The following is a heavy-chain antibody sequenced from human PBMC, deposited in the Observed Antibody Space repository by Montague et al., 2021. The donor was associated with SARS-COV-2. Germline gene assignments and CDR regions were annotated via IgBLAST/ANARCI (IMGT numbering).Heavy chain of an antibody. J-gene: IGHJ6*02. CDR2: IDWDDDK. D-gene: IGHD3-9*01. CDR3: ARRTYDILTGYDYGMDV. CDR1: GFSLSTSGMC. V-gene: IGHV2-70*11. Sequence: PALMKPTQTLTLTCTFSGFSLSTSGMCVSWIRQPPGKALEWLARIDWDDDKYYSTSLKTRLTISKDTSKNQVVLTMTSMDPVDTATYYCARRTYDILTGYDYGMDVWGQGTTVTVSS.